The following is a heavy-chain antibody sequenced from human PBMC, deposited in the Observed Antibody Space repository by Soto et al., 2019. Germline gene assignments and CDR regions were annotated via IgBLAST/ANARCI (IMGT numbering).Heavy chain of an antibody. CDR1: GFTFSGYW. CDR3: ARDGFHYVMDL. J-gene: IGHJ6*02. V-gene: IGHV3-7*04. CDR2: INQDGSGK. Sequence: DAQVVESGGGLVQPGGSLRLSCAASGFTFSGYWMSWVRQAPGKGLEWVANINQDGSGKYYMDSVKGRFTISRDNTKNSLYLQMNSLGDDDTAVYYCARDGFHYVMDLWGQGTTVTVSS. D-gene: IGHD5-12*01.